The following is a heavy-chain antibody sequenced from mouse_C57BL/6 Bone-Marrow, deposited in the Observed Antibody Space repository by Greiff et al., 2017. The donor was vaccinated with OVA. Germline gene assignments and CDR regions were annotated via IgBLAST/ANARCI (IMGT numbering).Heavy chain of an antibody. CDR2: IYPGDGDT. V-gene: IGHV1-80*01. J-gene: IGHJ1*03. CDR1: GYAFSSYW. CDR3: ARPPYYYGSSDYWYFDV. Sequence: QVQLQQSGAELVKPGASVKISCKASGYAFSSYWMNWVKQRPGKGLEWIGQIYPGDGDTNYNGKFKGKATLTADKSSSTAYMQLSSLTSEDSAVYFCARPPYYYGSSDYWYFDVWGTGTTVTVSS. D-gene: IGHD1-1*01.